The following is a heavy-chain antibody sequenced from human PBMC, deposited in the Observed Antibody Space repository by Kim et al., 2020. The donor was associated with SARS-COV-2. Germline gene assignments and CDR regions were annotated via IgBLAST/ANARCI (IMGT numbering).Heavy chain of an antibody. V-gene: IGHV3-15*01. CDR3: TTDGGIVGATTDY. Sequence: GGSLRLSCAASGFTFSNAWMSWVRQAPGKGLEWVGRIKSKTDGGTTDYAAPVKGRFTISRDDSKNTLYLQMNSLKTEDTAVYYCTTDGGIVGATTDYWGQGTLVTVSS. CDR2: IKSKTDGGTT. J-gene: IGHJ4*02. CDR1: GFTFSNAW. D-gene: IGHD1-26*01.